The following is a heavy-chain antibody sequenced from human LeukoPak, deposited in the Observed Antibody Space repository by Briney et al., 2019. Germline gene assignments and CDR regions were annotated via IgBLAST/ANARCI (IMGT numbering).Heavy chain of an antibody. CDR3: ARDLNGDWYFDL. Sequence: GSLRLSCAASGFTFSSYDMHWVRQATGKGLEWVSAIGTAGDTYYPGSVEGRFTISRENAKNSLYLQMNSLRAGDTAVYYCARDLNGDWYFDLWGRGTLVTVSS. CDR1: GFTFSSYD. J-gene: IGHJ2*01. V-gene: IGHV3-13*01. CDR2: IGTAGDT.